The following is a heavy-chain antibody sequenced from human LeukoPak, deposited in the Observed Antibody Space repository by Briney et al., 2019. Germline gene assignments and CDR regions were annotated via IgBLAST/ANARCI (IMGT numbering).Heavy chain of an antibody. J-gene: IGHJ2*01. V-gene: IGHV3-7*01. CDR2: IKQDGSEK. CDR3: ATLSVGTGSDLDL. CDR1: AFTVSSYW. D-gene: IGHD4-23*01. Sequence: GGSLRLACAAAAFTVSSYWMSWVRQAPGKGREWVANIKQDGSEKYYLDSVKGRFTISRDNAKNSLYLQMNSLRAEDTAVYYCATLSVGTGSDLDLWGRGTLVTVST.